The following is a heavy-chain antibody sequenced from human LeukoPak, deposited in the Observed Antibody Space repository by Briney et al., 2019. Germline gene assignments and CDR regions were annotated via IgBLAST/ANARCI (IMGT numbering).Heavy chain of an antibody. CDR3: AKDLGPGSMATSPGFDY. CDR1: GFTFNDYW. Sequence: PGGSLRLSCAASGFTFNDYWMNWVRQAPGKGLEWVANVKQDGSEKYYVDSVKGRFTISRDNAKSSLYLQMNSLRAEDTALYYCAKDLGPGSMATSPGFDYWGQGTLVTVSS. J-gene: IGHJ4*02. D-gene: IGHD5-24*01. CDR2: VKQDGSEK. V-gene: IGHV3-7*03.